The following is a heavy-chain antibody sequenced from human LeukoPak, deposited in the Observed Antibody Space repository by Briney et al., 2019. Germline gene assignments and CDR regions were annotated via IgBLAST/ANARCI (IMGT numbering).Heavy chain of an antibody. V-gene: IGHV1-46*01. J-gene: IGHJ6*03. CDR3: ARGRYYGSGSYYNTVIYYMDV. Sequence: ASVTVSCKASGYTFTSYYMHWVRQAPGQGVEWMGIINPSGGSTSYAQKFQGRVTITRDMSTSTVYMELSSLRPEDTAVYYCARGRYYGSGSYYNTVIYYMDVWGKGTTVTVSS. D-gene: IGHD3-10*01. CDR1: GYTFTSYY. CDR2: INPSGGST.